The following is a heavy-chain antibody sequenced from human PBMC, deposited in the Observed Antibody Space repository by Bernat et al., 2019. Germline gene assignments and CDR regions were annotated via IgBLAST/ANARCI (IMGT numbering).Heavy chain of an antibody. J-gene: IGHJ4*02. V-gene: IGHV3-74*01. D-gene: IGHD3-3*01. Sequence: EVQLVESGGELVQPGGSLRLSCAASGFTFSTSWMHWVRQAPGKGLVWVSRINGDGSTISYADSVKGRFTISRDNAKNTVYLQMNSLRVEDTAMYYCFWGGNWGQGALVTVSS. CDR1: GFTFSTSW. CDR3: FWGGN. CDR2: INGDGSTI.